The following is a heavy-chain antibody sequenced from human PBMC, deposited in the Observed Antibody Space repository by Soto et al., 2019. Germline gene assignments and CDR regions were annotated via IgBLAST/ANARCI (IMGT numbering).Heavy chain of an antibody. J-gene: IGHJ4*02. CDR1: GGTFSSYI. V-gene: IGHV1-69*02. CDR2: IIPILGIA. D-gene: IGHD1-26*01. CDR3: ARFPQTAIVGAAYFDY. Sequence: QVQLVQSGAEVKKPGSSVKVSCKASGGTFSSYIISWVRQAPGQGLEWMGRIIPILGIANYAQKFQGRVTIIADKSTSTAYMELSSLRSEDTAVYYCARFPQTAIVGAAYFDYWGQGTRVTVSS.